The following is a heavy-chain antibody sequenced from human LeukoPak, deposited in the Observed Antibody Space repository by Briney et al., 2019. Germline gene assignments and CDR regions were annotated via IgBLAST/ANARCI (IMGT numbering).Heavy chain of an antibody. CDR2: IYHSGST. J-gene: IGHJ4*02. CDR3: ARVPANGNFDY. D-gene: IGHD2-8*01. Sequence: SATLSLTCAVSGGSISSGGYSWSWIRQPPGKGLEWIGYIYHSGSTYYNPSLKSRVTISVDRSKNQFSLKLSSVTAADTAVYYCARVPANGNFDYWGQGTLVTVSS. V-gene: IGHV4-30-2*01. CDR1: GGSISSGGYS.